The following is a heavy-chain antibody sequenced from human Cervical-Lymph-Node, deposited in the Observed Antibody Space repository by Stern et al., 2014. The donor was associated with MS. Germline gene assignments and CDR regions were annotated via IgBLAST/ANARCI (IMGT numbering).Heavy chain of an antibody. CDR1: GDSISRNY. V-gene: IGHV4-59*01. J-gene: IGHJ3*02. Sequence: QLQLQESGPGLVKPSETLSLTCTVSGDSISRNYWNWIRQSPGQGLEWIGYIYHTGLTNYNPSLKSRVTMSIDTSKNQFSLRLSTVTAADTAVYYCARDGNGDNAFDIWGQGTMVTVSS. CDR3: ARDGNGDNAFDI. CDR2: IYHTGLT. D-gene: IGHD4-17*01.